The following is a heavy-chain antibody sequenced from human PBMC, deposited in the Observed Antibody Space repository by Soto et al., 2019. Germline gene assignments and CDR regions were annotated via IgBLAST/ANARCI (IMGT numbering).Heavy chain of an antibody. D-gene: IGHD3-22*01. Sequence: KPSETLSLTCAVSGASISSGDYSWTWIRQPPGRGLEWIGYIYHSGNTYYNPSLKSRVTISVVRSKNQFFLDLNYVTAADTAVYYCARFGHSGGYFPSYFDSWGQGTLVTVSS. CDR1: GASISSGDYS. J-gene: IGHJ4*02. V-gene: IGHV4-30-2*01. CDR2: IYHSGNT. CDR3: ARFGHSGGYFPSYFDS.